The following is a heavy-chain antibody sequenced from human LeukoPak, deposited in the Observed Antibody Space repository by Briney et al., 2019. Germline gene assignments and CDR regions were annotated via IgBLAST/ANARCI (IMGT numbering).Heavy chain of an antibody. CDR3: ATLHTTMGGYFDY. J-gene: IGHJ4*02. V-gene: IGHV1-69*06. CDR1: EGTYSSYA. Sequence: GASVKVSCKASEGTYSSYAISWVRQAPGQGLEWMGGIIPIFGTANYAQKLQGRVTITADKSTSTAYMELSSLRSEDTAVYYCATLHTTMGGYFDYWGQGTLVTVSS. CDR2: IIPIFGTA. D-gene: IGHD3-10*01.